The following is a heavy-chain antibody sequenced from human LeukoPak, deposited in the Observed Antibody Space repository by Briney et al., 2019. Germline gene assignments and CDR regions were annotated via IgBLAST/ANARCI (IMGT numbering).Heavy chain of an antibody. Sequence: PGGSLRLSCAASGFTFDSYAMHWVRQAPGKGLEWVALISYDGSNKYYVDSVKGRFTISRDNSKNTLYLQMNSLRPEDTSVYYCAKDRTYDYGTYDAFDIWGPGTMVTVSS. CDR3: AKDRTYDYGTYDAFDI. V-gene: IGHV3-30*18. D-gene: IGHD4-17*01. J-gene: IGHJ3*02. CDR1: GFTFDSYA. CDR2: ISYDGSNK.